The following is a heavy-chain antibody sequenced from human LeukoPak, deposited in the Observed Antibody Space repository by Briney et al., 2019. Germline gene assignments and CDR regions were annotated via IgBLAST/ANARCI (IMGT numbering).Heavy chain of an antibody. CDR1: GFTFSSYG. Sequence: GGSLRLSCAASGFTFSSYGMSWVRQAPGKGLEWVSAISGSGGSTYYADSVKGRFTISRDNSKNTLYLQMNSLRAEDTAVYYCAKDLSWNYYGSGILDYWGQGTLVTVSS. J-gene: IGHJ4*02. CDR3: AKDLSWNYYGSGILDY. V-gene: IGHV3-23*01. CDR2: ISGSGGST. D-gene: IGHD3-10*01.